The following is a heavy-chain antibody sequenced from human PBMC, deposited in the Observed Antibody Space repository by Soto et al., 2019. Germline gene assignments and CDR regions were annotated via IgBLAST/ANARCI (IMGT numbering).Heavy chain of an antibody. V-gene: IGHV4-59*12. Sequence: SETLSLTCTVSGGSITSYYWTWIRQSPGKGLEWIGYIYYSGSTSYNPSLKSRVTISTDTSKNQFSLKMTSVTAADTAVYYCAREVSFGQAFRHLFDYCGHGILVPGSS. CDR3: AREVSFGQAFRHLFDY. CDR2: IYYSGST. D-gene: IGHD3-3*01. J-gene: IGHJ4*01. CDR1: GGSITSYY.